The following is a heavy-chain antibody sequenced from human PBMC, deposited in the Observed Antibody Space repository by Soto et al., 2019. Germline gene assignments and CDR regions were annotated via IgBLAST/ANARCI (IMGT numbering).Heavy chain of an antibody. CDR3: ARDRQYYDAYYYYMDV. D-gene: IGHD3-3*01. Sequence: PGGSLRLSCAASGFTFDDYAMHWVRQAPGKGLEWVSGISWDSGSIGYADSVKGRFTISRDNAKNSLYLQMNSLRAEDTAVYYCARDRQYYDAYYYYMDVWGKGTTVTVSS. J-gene: IGHJ6*03. CDR2: ISWDSGSI. CDR1: GFTFDDYA. V-gene: IGHV3-9*01.